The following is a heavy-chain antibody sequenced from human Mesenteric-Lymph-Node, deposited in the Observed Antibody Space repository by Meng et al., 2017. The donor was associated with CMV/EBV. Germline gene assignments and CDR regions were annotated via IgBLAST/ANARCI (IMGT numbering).Heavy chain of an antibody. CDR3: AIVEGYKSGFGD. CDR1: GYTFIGYY. J-gene: IGHJ4*02. Sequence: CKASGYTFIGYYMHWVRQAPGQGLEWMGWINLNTGGTNYGHKFQDRVTLTRDTSINTAYMELSRLRSDDTAVYHCAIVEGYKSGFGDWGQGTMVTVSS. V-gene: IGHV1-2*02. D-gene: IGHD3-16*01. CDR2: INLNTGGT.